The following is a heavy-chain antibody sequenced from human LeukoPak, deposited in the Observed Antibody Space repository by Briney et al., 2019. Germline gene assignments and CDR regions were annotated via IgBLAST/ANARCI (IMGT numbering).Heavy chain of an antibody. CDR3: AREKNWYGSGTYWFVP. CDR1: GDSISSEISSESYY. J-gene: IGHJ5*02. CDR2: IYARGST. V-gene: IGHV4-61*02. D-gene: IGHD3-10*01. Sequence: SETLSLTCTVSGDSISSEISSESYYWSWIRQPAGKGLEWIGRIYARGSTNYNPSLHSRVTISVDTSKNQFFLKLTSVTAADTAMYYCAREKNWYGSGTYWFVPWGQGTLVTVSS.